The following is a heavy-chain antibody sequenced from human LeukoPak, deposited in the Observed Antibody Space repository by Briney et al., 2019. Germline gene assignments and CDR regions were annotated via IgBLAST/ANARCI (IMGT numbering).Heavy chain of an antibody. Sequence: GGSLRLSCAASGFTFSSYSMNWVRQAPGKGLEWVSSISSSSYIYYADSVKGRFTISRDNAKNSLYLQMNGLRAEDTAVYYCARDREQYGGNSEFDYWGQGTLVTVSS. CDR3: ARDREQYGGNSEFDY. CDR1: GFTFSSYS. D-gene: IGHD4-23*01. J-gene: IGHJ4*02. V-gene: IGHV3-21*01. CDR2: ISSSSYI.